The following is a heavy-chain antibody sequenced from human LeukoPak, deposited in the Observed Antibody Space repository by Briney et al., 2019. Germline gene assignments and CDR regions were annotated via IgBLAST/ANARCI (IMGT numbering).Heavy chain of an antibody. CDR3: AKGPPGDYSDLPRPAGWRYFDY. CDR2: ISGSGDST. J-gene: IGHJ4*02. V-gene: IGHV3-23*01. Sequence: GSLRLSCAASGFTFSNYAVSWVRQAPGKGLEWVSVISGSGDSTYYADSVKGRFTISRDNSKNTLCLQMNNLRAEDTAVYYCAKGPPGDYSDLPRPAGWRYFDYWGQGTLVNVSS. CDR1: GFTFSNYA. D-gene: IGHD4-17*01.